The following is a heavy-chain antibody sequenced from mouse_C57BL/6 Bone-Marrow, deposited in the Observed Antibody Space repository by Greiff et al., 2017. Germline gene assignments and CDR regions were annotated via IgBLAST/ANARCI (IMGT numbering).Heavy chain of an antibody. CDR3: TTFITTVHYYAMDY. J-gene: IGHJ4*01. D-gene: IGHD1-1*01. CDR1: GFNIKDYY. V-gene: IGHV14-1*01. Sequence: VQLQQSGAELVRPGASVKLSCTASGFNIKDYYMHWVKQRPEQGLEWIGRIDPEDGDTEYAPKFQGKATMTADTSSNTAYLQLSSLTTEDTAVDYCTTFITTVHYYAMDYWGQGTSVTVSS. CDR2: IDPEDGDT.